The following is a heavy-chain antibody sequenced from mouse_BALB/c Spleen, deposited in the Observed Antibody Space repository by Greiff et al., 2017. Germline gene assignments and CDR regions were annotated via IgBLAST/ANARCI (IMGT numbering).Heavy chain of an antibody. Sequence: DVQLQESGPGLVKPSQSLSLTCTVTGYSITSDYAWNWIRQFPGNKLEWMGYISYSGSTSYNPSLKSRISITRDTSKNQFFLQLNSVTTEDTATYYCARWGKLAWFAYWGQGTLVTVSA. V-gene: IGHV3-2*02. CDR3: ARWGKLAWFAY. J-gene: IGHJ3*01. CDR2: ISYSGST. CDR1: GYSITSDYA.